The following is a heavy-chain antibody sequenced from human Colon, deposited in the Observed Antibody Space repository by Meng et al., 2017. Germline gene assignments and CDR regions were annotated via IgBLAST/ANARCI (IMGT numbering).Heavy chain of an antibody. D-gene: IGHD2/OR15-2a*01. CDR1: GIGFTRSG. CDR2: IWSDGNQE. Sequence: MEVGEAGGGVVQPGRSLRLSCAASGIGFTRSGMHWVRQGPGKGLEWVTMIWSDGNQEYYADSVKGRFTVSRDNSNNMLYLQMDRLKVEDTALYYCARDKGTTSCDTWGQGTLVTVSS. CDR3: ARDKGTTSCDT. J-gene: IGHJ4*02. V-gene: IGHV3-33*01.